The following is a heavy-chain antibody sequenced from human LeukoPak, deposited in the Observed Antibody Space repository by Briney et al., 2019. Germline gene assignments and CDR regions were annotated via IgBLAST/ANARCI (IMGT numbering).Heavy chain of an antibody. D-gene: IGHD2-8*02. V-gene: IGHV3-48*01. CDR3: VRDQTWSFDS. CDR1: GFTFSTDP. Sequence: GGSLRLSCAASGFTFSTDPMNWVRQAPGKGLEWLSNIRSSGTEMYYAESVEGRFTISRDNAKNSLFLQMNSLRVEDTAVYYCVRDQTWSFDSWGQGTLVTVSS. J-gene: IGHJ4*02. CDR2: IRSSGTEM.